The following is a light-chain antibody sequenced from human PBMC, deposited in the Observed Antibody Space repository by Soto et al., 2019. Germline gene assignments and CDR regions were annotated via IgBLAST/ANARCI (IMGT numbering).Light chain of an antibody. CDR3: SSYAGSNNWGV. V-gene: IGLV2-8*01. CDR1: SSDIGGYNY. J-gene: IGLJ2*01. CDR2: EVL. Sequence: QSALTQPPSASGSPRQSVTISCTGTSSDIGGYNYVSWYQQHPGRAPKLMIYEVLKRPSGVPDRFSGSKSGNTASLTVSGLQAEDEADYYCSSYAGSNNWGVFGGGTKVTVL.